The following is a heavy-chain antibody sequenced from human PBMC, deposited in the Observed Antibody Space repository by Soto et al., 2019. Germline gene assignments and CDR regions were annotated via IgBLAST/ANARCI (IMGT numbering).Heavy chain of an antibody. D-gene: IGHD3-10*01. CDR3: PTVISSGAYYYYGMDV. CDR1: GYTLTELS. CDR2: FDPEDGET. Sequence: ASVKVSCKVSGYTLTELSMHWVRQAPGKGLEWMGGFDPEDGETIYAQKFQGRVTMTEDTSTDTAYMELSSLRSEDTAVYYCPTVISSGAYYYYGMDVWGQGTTVTVSS. J-gene: IGHJ6*02. V-gene: IGHV1-24*01.